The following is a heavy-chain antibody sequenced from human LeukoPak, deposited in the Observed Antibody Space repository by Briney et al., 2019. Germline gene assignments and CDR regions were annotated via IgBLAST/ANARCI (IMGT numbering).Heavy chain of an antibody. V-gene: IGHV1-69*13. J-gene: IGHJ6*02. D-gene: IGHD6-6*01. CDR1: GGTFSSYA. CDR2: IIPIFGTA. CDR3: ARPAHSSSPPNYYYYGTDV. Sequence: SVNVSCKASGGTFSSYAISWVRQAPGQGLEWMGGIIPIFGTANYAQKFQGRVTITADESTSTAYMELSSQSSEDTAVYYCARPAHSSSPPNYYYYGTDVWGQGTTVTVSS.